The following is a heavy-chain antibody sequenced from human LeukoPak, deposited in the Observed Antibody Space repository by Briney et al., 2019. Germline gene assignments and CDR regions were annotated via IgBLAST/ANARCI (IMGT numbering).Heavy chain of an antibody. V-gene: IGHV2-5*02. Sequence: SGPTLVKHPQTLTLPCTFSGFSLRNNGVCVGWPHPHPGKALNLLSLIYWVDEKPYSPSLQSGLAITKDTYKNQVVLTMTNLCPVDTATYYCAHRQRVTSGRYRAAYWGQGTLVTVSS. CDR1: GFSLRNNGVC. J-gene: IGHJ4*02. CDR3: AHRQRVTSGRYRAAY. CDR2: IYWVDEK. D-gene: IGHD3-16*02.